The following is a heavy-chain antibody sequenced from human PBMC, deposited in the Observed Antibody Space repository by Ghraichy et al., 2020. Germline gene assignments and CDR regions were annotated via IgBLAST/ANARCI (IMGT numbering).Heavy chain of an antibody. V-gene: IGHV3-7*01. CDR1: GFTFSSYW. J-gene: IGHJ4*02. Sequence: LTCAASGFTFSSYWMTWVRQAPGKGLEWVANIKQDGSEKYYVDSVKGRFTISRDNAKNSLYLQMNSLRAEDTAVYYCARDASGPVDYWGQGTLVTVSS. D-gene: IGHD1-1*01. CDR2: IKQDGSEK. CDR3: ARDASGPVDY.